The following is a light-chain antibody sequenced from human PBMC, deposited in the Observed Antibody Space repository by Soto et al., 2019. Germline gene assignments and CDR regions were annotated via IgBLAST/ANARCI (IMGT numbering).Light chain of an antibody. V-gene: IGLV1-40*01. Sequence: QYVLTQPPSMSGAPGQRVTISCTGSSSNIGAGYDVHWYQQLPGTAPKLLISGNSNRPSGVPDRFSGSKSGTSASLAITGLQAEDEADYYCQSYDSSLSGPVVFGGGTKVTVL. CDR2: GNS. CDR1: SSNIGAGYD. J-gene: IGLJ2*01. CDR3: QSYDSSLSGPVV.